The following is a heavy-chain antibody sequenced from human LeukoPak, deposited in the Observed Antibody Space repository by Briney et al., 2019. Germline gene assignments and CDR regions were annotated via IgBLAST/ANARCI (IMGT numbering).Heavy chain of an antibody. Sequence: GGSLRLSCAASGFTFHDYAMHWVRQAPGKSLEWVSGISWHSGSIGYADSVKGRFTISRDNAKNSLYLQMNSLRAEDTALYYCAKDTWDSSGYLSLWGQGTLVTVSS. V-gene: IGHV3-9*01. D-gene: IGHD3-22*01. CDR2: ISWHSGSI. CDR3: AKDTWDSSGYLSL. CDR1: GFTFHDYA. J-gene: IGHJ4*02.